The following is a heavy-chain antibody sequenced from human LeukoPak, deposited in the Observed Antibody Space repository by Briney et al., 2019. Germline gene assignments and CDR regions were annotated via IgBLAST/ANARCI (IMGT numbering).Heavy chain of an antibody. V-gene: IGHV3-30*18. D-gene: IGHD2-15*01. CDR3: AKEPKGYCSGGSCYWGSHFDY. J-gene: IGHJ4*02. Sequence: GGSLRLSCAASGFTFSSYGMHWVRQAPGKGLEWVAVISYDGSNKYYADSVKGRFTISRDNSKNTLYLQMDSLRAEDTAVYYCAKEPKGYCSGGSCYWGSHFDYWGQGTLVTVSS. CDR1: GFTFSSYG. CDR2: ISYDGSNK.